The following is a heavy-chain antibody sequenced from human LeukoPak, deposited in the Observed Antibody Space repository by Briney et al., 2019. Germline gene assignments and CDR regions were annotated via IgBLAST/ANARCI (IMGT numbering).Heavy chain of an antibody. CDR1: GGSISSYY. J-gene: IGHJ5*02. V-gene: IGHV4-59*01. Sequence: SETLSLTCTVSGGSISSYYWSWIRQPPGKGLEWIGYIYYSGSTNYNPSLKSRVTISVDTSKNQFSLKLSSVTAADTAVYYCARAGYDSSGYYYNWFDPWGQGTLVTVSS. CDR3: ARAGYDSSGYYYNWFDP. CDR2: IYYSGST. D-gene: IGHD3-22*01.